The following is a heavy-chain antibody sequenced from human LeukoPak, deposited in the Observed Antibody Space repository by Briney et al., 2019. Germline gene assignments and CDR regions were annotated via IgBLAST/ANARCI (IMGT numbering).Heavy chain of an antibody. Sequence: GESLKISCKGSGFIFTSYWIGWVRQMPGKGLEWMAIIYPGDSDTRYSPSSEGQVTISADKSISTANLQWSSLKASDTAMYYCARGLYCSSSRCYFDYWGQGTLVTVSS. V-gene: IGHV5-51*01. CDR3: ARGLYCSSSRCYFDY. CDR1: GFIFTSYW. J-gene: IGHJ4*02. D-gene: IGHD2-2*01. CDR2: IYPGDSDT.